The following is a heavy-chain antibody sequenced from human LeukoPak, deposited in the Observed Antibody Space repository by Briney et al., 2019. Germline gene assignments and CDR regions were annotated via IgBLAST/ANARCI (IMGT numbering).Heavy chain of an antibody. D-gene: IGHD3-9*01. V-gene: IGHV4-38-2*01. CDR3: ARALRYFDWLGNYFDY. J-gene: IGHJ4*02. CDR1: GYSNSSGYY. Sequence: PSETLSLTCAVSGYSNSSGYYWGWIRQPPGKGLEWIGSIYHSGSTYYNPSLKSRVTISVDTSKNQFSLKLSSVTAADTAVYYCARALRYFDWLGNYFDYWGQGTLVTVSS. CDR2: IYHSGST.